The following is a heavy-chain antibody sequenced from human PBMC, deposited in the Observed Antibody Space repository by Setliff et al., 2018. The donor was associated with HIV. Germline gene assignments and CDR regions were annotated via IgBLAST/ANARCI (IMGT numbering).Heavy chain of an antibody. CDR2: IFYTGST. CDR1: GGSISSSSYY. D-gene: IGHD1-26*01. Sequence: PSETLSLTCNVSGGSISSSSYYWGWTRQPPGQGLEWIGTIFYTGSTYYNPSLKSRVSISVDTSKNQFSLKLSSVTAAATAVYYCAREGNSGHGGQIEFDYWGQGTLVTVSS. CDR3: AREGNSGHGGQIEFDY. V-gene: IGHV4-39*07. J-gene: IGHJ4*02.